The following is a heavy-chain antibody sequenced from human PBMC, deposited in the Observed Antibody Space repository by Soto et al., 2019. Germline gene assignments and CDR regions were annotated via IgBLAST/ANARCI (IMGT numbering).Heavy chain of an antibody. CDR3: ARREGPGSYYYYDCHMRV. D-gene: IGHD3-10*01. CDR1: GFRFSRYW. CDR2: SYPGYSDT. V-gene: IGHV5-51*01. J-gene: IGHJ6*01. Sequence: GESLMIYCTCPGFRFSRYWIGWVLQLPGKGLEWMGISYPGYSDTRHRPSFQRQVTISADQSIRTAYLQWSSLKASDTAIYYCARREGPGSYYYYDCHMRVWGQGTTGTLSS.